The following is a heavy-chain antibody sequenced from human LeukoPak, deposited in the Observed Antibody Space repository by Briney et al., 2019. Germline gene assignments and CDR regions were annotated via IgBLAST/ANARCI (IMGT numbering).Heavy chain of an antibody. J-gene: IGHJ5*02. CDR3: ARMFRRIQLSSRREGMGDVWFDP. CDR2: IYYSGST. D-gene: IGHD5-18*01. Sequence: PSETLSLTCTVSGGSISGSSYYWGWIRQPPGKGLEWIGSIYYSGSTYYNPSLKSRVTISVDTSKNQFSLKLSSVTAADTAVYYCARMFRRIQLSSRREGMGDVWFDPWGQGTLVTVSS. V-gene: IGHV4-39*01. CDR1: GGSISGSSYY.